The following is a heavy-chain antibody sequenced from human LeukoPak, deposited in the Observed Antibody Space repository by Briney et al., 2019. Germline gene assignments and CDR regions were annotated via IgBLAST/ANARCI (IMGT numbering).Heavy chain of an antibody. V-gene: IGHV7-4-1*02. D-gene: IGHD3-10*01. CDR3: ARVLNGLWFGVEGAQNEYYMDV. CDR1: GYTFTSYA. CDR2: INTNTGNP. Sequence: ASVKVSCKASGYTFTSYAMNWVRQAPGQGLEWMGWINTNTGNPTYAQGFTGRFVFSLDTSVSTAYLQISSLKAEDTAVYYCARVLNGLWFGVEGAQNEYYMDVWGKGTTVTVSS. J-gene: IGHJ6*03.